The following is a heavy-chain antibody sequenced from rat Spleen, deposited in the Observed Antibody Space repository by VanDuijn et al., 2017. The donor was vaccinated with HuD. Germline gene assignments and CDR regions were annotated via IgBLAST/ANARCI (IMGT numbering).Heavy chain of an antibody. Sequence: EVLLQESGPGLVRPSQSLSLTCSVTGYSITSNYWAWIRKFPGNKMEWIGHISYSGTTSYNPTLKSRISISRDKSKNQFFLQLNSVTTEDTAIYFCTRTYGGYTSHWFAYWGQGTLVTVSS. D-gene: IGHD1-11*01. CDR1: GYSITSNY. V-gene: IGHV3-1*01. CDR2: ISYSGTT. J-gene: IGHJ3*01. CDR3: TRTYGGYTSHWFAY.